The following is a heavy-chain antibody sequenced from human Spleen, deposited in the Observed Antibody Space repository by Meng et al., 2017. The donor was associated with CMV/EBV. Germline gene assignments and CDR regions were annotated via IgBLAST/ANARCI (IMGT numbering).Heavy chain of an antibody. V-gene: IGHV4-4*07. D-gene: IGHD2-15*01. J-gene: IGHJ5*02. CDR2: IYTSGST. CDR3: AREGDCSGGSCYSLGWFDP. Sequence: QVQLQESGPGLVKPSEALSLTCPVAGCSISSYYWSWIRQPAGKGLEWIGRIYTSGSTNYNPSLKSRVTMSVDTSKNQFSLKLSSVTAADTAVYYCAREGDCSGGSCYSLGWFDPWGPGTMVTVS. CDR1: GCSISSYY.